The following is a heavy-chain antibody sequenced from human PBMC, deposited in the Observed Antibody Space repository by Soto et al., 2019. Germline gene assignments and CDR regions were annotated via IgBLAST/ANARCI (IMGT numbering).Heavy chain of an antibody. CDR1: GYTFTGYY. D-gene: IGHD1-26*01. V-gene: IGHV1-2*02. Sequence: WASVKVSCKASGYTFTGYYRHWERQAPGQGLEWMGWINPNSGGTNYAQKFQGRVTMTRDTSISTVFMELSRLRSDDTAVYYCARAPRIVGATTDLDYWGHGTLVTHSS. CDR2: INPNSGGT. J-gene: IGHJ4*01. CDR3: ARAPRIVGATTDLDY.